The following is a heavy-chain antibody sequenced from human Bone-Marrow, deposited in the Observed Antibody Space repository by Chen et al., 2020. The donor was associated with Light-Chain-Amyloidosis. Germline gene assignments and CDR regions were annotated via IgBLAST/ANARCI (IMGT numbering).Heavy chain of an antibody. V-gene: IGHV3-72*01. CDR3: AQGNYDSGGYYPLAY. CDR2: VRNKPNSYTT. Sequence: EVQLAESGGGLVQPGGSLRLSCAATGFTVSDHLMDWVRQAPGKGLELVGRVRNKPNSYTTEYAASVRGRFSISRDDSKNSLDLQMNSLKTEDTAVYYCAQGNYDSGGYYPLAYWGQGTLVTVSS. J-gene: IGHJ4*02. CDR1: GFTVSDHL. D-gene: IGHD3-22*01.